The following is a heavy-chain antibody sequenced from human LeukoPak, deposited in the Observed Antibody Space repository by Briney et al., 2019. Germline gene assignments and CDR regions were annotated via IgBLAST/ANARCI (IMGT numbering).Heavy chain of an antibody. CDR2: IYYIGNT. CDR3: ARHEQDYGSGSYPLGH. Sequence: PSETLSLTCAVYGGSFSGYYWSWIRQPPGKGLEWIGYIYYIGNTNYNPSLKSRVTISVDTSKNQFSLQLRSVTAADTAVYYCARHEQDYGSGSYPLGHWGQGTLVTVSS. CDR1: GGSFSGYY. V-gene: IGHV4-59*08. D-gene: IGHD3-10*01. J-gene: IGHJ4*02.